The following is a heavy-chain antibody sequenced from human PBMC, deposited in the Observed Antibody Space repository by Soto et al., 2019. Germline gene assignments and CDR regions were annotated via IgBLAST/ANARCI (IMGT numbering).Heavy chain of an antibody. V-gene: IGHV3-30-3*01. J-gene: IGHJ4*02. CDR1: GFTFSSYA. D-gene: IGHD3-10*01. Sequence: GGSLRLSCAASGFTFSSYAMHWVRQAPGKGLEWVAVISYDGSNKYYADSVKGRFTISRDNSKNTLYLQMNSLRAEDTAVYYCAREMIYGSGRIPDGYFDYWGQGTLVTVSS. CDR3: AREMIYGSGRIPDGYFDY. CDR2: ISYDGSNK.